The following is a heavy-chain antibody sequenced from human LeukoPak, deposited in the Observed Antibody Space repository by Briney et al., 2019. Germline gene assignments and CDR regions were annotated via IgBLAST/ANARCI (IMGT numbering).Heavy chain of an antibody. CDR2: IRYDGSNK. V-gene: IGHV3-30*02. CDR1: GFTFSSYG. CDR3: AKDSRYFDWLSQYYFDY. J-gene: IGHJ4*02. Sequence: GGSLRLSCAASGFTFSSYGMHWVRQAPGKGLEWVAFIRYDGSNKYYADSVKGRFTISRDNSKNTLYLQMNSLRAEDTAVYYCAKDSRYFDWLSQYYFDYWGQGTLVTVSS. D-gene: IGHD3-9*01.